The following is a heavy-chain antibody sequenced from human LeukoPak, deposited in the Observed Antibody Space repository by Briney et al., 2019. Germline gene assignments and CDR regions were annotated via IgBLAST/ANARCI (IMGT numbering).Heavy chain of an antibody. CDR2: INHSGST. J-gene: IGHJ4*02. D-gene: IGHD6-19*01. V-gene: IGHV4-34*01. CDR1: GGSFSGYY. Sequence: SETLSLTCAVYGGSFSGYYWSWIRQPPGKGLEWIGEINHSGSTNYNPSLKSRVTISVDTSKNQFSLKLSSVTAADTAVYYCARAATGSGRGSYYFDYWGQGTLVTVSS. CDR3: ARAATGSGRGSYYFDY.